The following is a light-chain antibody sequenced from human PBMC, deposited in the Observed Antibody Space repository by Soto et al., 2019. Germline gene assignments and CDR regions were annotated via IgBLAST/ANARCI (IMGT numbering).Light chain of an antibody. CDR1: QSISSW. J-gene: IGKJ4*01. CDR2: KAS. V-gene: IGKV1-5*03. CDR3: QQYNSYSSLT. Sequence: DIQMTQSPSTLSASVGDRVTITCRASQSISSWLAWYQQKPGKAPKLLIYKASSLESGVPSRFSGRGSGTEFTLTISSLPPDVFASYYCQQYNSYSSLTVGGGTKVDSK.